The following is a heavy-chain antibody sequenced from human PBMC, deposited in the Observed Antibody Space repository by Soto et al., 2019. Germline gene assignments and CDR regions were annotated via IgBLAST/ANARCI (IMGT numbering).Heavy chain of an antibody. Sequence: ASVKVSCKASGGTFSNYAINWVRQAPGQGLEWMGGIIPIFGTADYAQKFQGRVTITADESTSTAYLDLSSLRSEDTAVYYCARVMGMYYYDSSGYMGGVDIWG. CDR1: GGTFSNYA. CDR2: IIPIFGTA. D-gene: IGHD3-22*01. J-gene: IGHJ3*02. CDR3: ARVMGMYYYDSSGYMGGVDI. V-gene: IGHV1-69*13.